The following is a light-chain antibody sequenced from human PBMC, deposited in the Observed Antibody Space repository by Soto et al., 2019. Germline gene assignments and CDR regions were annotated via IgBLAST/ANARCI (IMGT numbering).Light chain of an antibody. CDR1: SGDIGSYNY. CDR3: SSYTTSSTRV. V-gene: IGLV2-14*01. CDR2: EVT. J-gene: IGLJ1*01. Sequence: QSALTQPASVSGSPGQSITISCTGTSGDIGSYNYVSWYQQHPGKVPKLIIYEVTNRPSGVSNRFSGSKSGNTASLTISGLQAEDEADYYCSSYTTSSTRVFGTGTKVTVL.